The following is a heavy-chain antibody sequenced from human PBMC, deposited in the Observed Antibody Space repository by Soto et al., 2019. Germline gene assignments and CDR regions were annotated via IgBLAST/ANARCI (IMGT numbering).Heavy chain of an antibody. CDR3: ARDKGGKMAAGEGLGY. V-gene: IGHV3-33*01. Sequence: QVQLVESGGGVVQPGRSLRLSCPASGFPFSSYGMHGVRRAPGKGREWVAVIWYDGSNKYYADSVKGRFTISRDNSKNTLYLQMNSLRAEDTAVYYCARDKGGKMAAGEGLGYWGQGTLVTVSS. CDR2: IWYDGSNK. CDR1: GFPFSSYG. J-gene: IGHJ4*02. D-gene: IGHD6-13*01.